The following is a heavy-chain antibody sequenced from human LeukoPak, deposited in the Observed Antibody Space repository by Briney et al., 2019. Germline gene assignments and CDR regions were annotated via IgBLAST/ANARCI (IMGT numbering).Heavy chain of an antibody. CDR1: GYPFTSYG. CDR2: ISAHDGKT. CDR3: ARVGRCSSTWPPEGDDAFDM. D-gene: IGHD2-2*01. V-gene: IGHV1-18*01. Sequence: ASVKVSCKASGYPFTSYGVSWVRQAPGQGPEWLGWISAHDGKTEYLEKVQDRVTMTTDTSTSTAYMELRSLRFDDTAVYFCARVGRCSSTWPPEGDDAFDMWGQGTMVSVSS. J-gene: IGHJ3*02.